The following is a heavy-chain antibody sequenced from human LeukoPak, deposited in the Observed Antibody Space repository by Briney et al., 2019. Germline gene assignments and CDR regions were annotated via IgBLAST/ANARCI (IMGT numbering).Heavy chain of an antibody. D-gene: IGHD6-13*01. Sequence: SETLSLTCAVSGGSISSSNWWSWVRQPPGKGREGIGEIYHSGSTNYNPSLKSRVTISVDKSKNQFSLKLSSVTAADTAVYYCARDAFGYSSSWYEVDYWGQGTLVTVSS. CDR3: ARDAFGYSSSWYEVDY. V-gene: IGHV4-4*02. CDR1: GGSISSSNW. J-gene: IGHJ4*02. CDR2: IYHSGST.